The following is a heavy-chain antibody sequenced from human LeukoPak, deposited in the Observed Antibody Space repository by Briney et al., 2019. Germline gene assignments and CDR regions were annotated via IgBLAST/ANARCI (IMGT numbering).Heavy chain of an antibody. V-gene: IGHV4-38-2*01. J-gene: IGHJ6*03. CDR2: IYHNGST. CDR1: GYSISSGYY. CDR3: ARLVRQYQLLMSNYYYMDV. D-gene: IGHD2-2*01. Sequence: SETLSLTCPVSGYSISSGYYWGWIRQPPGKGLEGIGRIYHNGSTYYNPSLKSRVTISEDTSKNQLSLQLSSVTAADTAVYYCARLVRQYQLLMSNYYYMDVWGKGTTVTVSS.